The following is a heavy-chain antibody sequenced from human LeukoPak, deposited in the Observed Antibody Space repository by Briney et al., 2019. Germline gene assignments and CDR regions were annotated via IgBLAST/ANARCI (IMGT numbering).Heavy chain of an antibody. CDR3: TRDGRGYYDIYSDLDY. Sequence: PGGSLRLSCAASVFTFSSYAMSWVREAPGEGVEGVAVISYDGSNKYYADSVKGRFTISRDNSKNTLYLQMNSLRAEDTGVYYCTRDGRGYYDIYSDLDYWGQGTLVTVSS. CDR1: VFTFSSYA. J-gene: IGHJ4*02. V-gene: IGHV3-30*04. CDR2: ISYDGSNK. D-gene: IGHD3-9*01.